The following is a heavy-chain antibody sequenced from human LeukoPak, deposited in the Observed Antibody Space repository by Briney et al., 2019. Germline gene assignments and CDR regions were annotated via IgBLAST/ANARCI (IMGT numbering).Heavy chain of an antibody. Sequence: GGSLRLSCAAPGFTVSDHYMDWVRQAPGKGLEWVGRIRKKDKSYTTQYAPSVEGRFTISRDDSKSSLYLQMNSLKAEDTAVYYCSRDGSSSDWSAFDIWGQGTMVTVSS. J-gene: IGHJ3*02. CDR3: SRDGSSSDWSAFDI. CDR1: GFTVSDHY. V-gene: IGHV3-72*01. CDR2: IRKKDKSYTT. D-gene: IGHD6-25*01.